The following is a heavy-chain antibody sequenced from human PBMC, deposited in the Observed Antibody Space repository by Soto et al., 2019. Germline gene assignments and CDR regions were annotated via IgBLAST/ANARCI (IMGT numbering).Heavy chain of an antibody. D-gene: IGHD5-12*01. CDR3: VRATGYLAYYYYYGMDV. CDR1: DFTFSNYW. V-gene: IGHV3-74*01. CDR2: IKSDGSST. Sequence: GGSLRLSCAASDFTFSNYWMYWVRQAPGKGLVWVSRIKSDGSSTSYADSVEGRFTISRDNSKNMLYLQMNSLRAEDTALYYCVRATGYLAYYYYYGMDVWGQGTTVTVSS. J-gene: IGHJ6*02.